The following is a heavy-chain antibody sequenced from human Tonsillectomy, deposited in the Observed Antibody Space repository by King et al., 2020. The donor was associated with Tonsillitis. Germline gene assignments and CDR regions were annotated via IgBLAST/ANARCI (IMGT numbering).Heavy chain of an antibody. J-gene: IGHJ4*02. CDR1: GGSISSSSYY. V-gene: IGHV4-39*01. CDR2: IHYGGNT. D-gene: IGHD1-26*01. Sequence: QLQESGPGLVKPSETLSLTCTVSGGSISSSSYYWGWIRQPPGKGLEWIGSIHYGGNTYYNPSLKSRVTISVDTSKNQFSLKLTSVTAPDTAVYFCARHATEYSGTYYASFAYWGQGTLVTVSS. CDR3: ARHATEYSGTYYASFAY.